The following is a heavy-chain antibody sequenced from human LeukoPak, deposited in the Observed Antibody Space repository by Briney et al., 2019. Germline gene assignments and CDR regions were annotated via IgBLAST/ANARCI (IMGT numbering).Heavy chain of an antibody. CDR1: GGSFSGYY. V-gene: IGHV4-34*01. J-gene: IGHJ6*03. Sequence: SETLSLTCAVYGGSFSGYYWSWIRQPPGKGLEWIGEINHSGSTNYNPSLKSRVAISVDTSKNQFSLKLSSVTAADTAVYYCARGRIVATIRAQYYYYYYMDVWGKGTTVTISS. CDR3: ARGRIVATIRAQYYYYYYMDV. CDR2: INHSGST. D-gene: IGHD5-12*01.